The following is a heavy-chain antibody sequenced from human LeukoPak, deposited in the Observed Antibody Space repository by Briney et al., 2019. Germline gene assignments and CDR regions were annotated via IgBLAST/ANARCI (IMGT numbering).Heavy chain of an antibody. V-gene: IGHV1-69*06. CDR1: GGTFSSFG. D-gene: IGHD4-11*01. Sequence: AVKVSCKAAGGTFSSFGISWLRQAPGQGLEWMGGTIARFGTAHYAQDFQGRVTMTADTVLNIAYLELSSLRSEDTAVYYCARGEDSNSRWGKDLFDIWGQGTMLIVAS. CDR3: ARGEDSNSRWGKDLFDI. J-gene: IGHJ3*02. CDR2: TIARFGTA.